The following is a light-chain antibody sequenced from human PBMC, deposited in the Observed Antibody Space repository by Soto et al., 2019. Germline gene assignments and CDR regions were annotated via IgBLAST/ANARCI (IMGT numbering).Light chain of an antibody. V-gene: IGLV2-11*01. J-gene: IGLJ1*01. CDR1: SSDVGGYNY. CDR2: DVS. Sequence: QSALTQPRSVSGSPGQSVTISCTGTSSDVGGYNYVSWYQQHPGKAPKLMIYDVSNRPSGVPDRFSGSKSGNTASLTISGFQAEDEADYYCCSYAGSYTYVFGTGTKVTVL. CDR3: CSYAGSYTYV.